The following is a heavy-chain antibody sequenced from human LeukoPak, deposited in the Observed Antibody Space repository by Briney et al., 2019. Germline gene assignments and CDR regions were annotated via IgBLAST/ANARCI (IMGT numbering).Heavy chain of an antibody. J-gene: IGHJ4*02. Sequence: SVKVSCKASGGTFSSYAISWVRQAPGQGLEWTGGIIPIFGTANYAQKFQGRVTITADESTSTAYMELSSLRSEDTAVYYCAAPGGDDSSGYYYAFDYWGQGTLVTVSS. CDR3: AAPGGDDSSGYYYAFDY. D-gene: IGHD3-22*01. V-gene: IGHV1-69*13. CDR1: GGTFSSYA. CDR2: IIPIFGTA.